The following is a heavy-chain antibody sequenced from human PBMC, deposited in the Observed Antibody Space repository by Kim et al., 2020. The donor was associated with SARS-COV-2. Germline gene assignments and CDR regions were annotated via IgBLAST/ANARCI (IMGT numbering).Heavy chain of an antibody. CDR2: IKQDGSEK. J-gene: IGHJ4*02. Sequence: GGSLRLSCAASGFTFSSYWMSWVRQAPGKGLEWVANIKQDGSEKYYVDSVKGRFTISRDNAKNSLYLQMNSLRAEDTAVYYCASSRLGRGSSGWYEDGYWGQGTLVTVSS. D-gene: IGHD6-19*01. CDR1: GFTFSSYW. CDR3: ASSRLGRGSSGWYEDGY. V-gene: IGHV3-7*03.